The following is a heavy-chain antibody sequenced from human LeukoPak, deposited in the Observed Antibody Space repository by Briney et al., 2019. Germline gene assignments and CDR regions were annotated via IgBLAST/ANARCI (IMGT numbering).Heavy chain of an antibody. D-gene: IGHD3-10*01. J-gene: IGHJ4*02. CDR3: ARVGPLYGSYYFDY. CDR2: INHSGST. Sequence: SETLSLTCAVYGGSFSGYYWSWIRQPPGKGLEWIGEINHSGSTNYNPSLKSRVTISVDTSKNQFSLKLSSVTAADTAVYYCARVGPLYGSYYFDYWGQGTLVTVSS. CDR1: GGSFSGYY. V-gene: IGHV4-34*01.